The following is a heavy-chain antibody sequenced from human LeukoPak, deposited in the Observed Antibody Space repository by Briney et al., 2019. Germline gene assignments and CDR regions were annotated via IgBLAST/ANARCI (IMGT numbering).Heavy chain of an antibody. D-gene: IGHD3-10*01. CDR2: IYYSGST. CDR3: ARSPRGYYGSGSLYYFDY. CDR1: GGSISSYY. J-gene: IGHJ4*02. Sequence: SETLSLTCTVSGGSISSYYWSWIRQLPGKGLEWIGYIYYSGSTNYNPSLKSRVTILVDTSKNQFSLKLSSVTAADTAVYYCARSPRGYYGSGSLYYFDYWGQGTLVTVSS. V-gene: IGHV4-59*01.